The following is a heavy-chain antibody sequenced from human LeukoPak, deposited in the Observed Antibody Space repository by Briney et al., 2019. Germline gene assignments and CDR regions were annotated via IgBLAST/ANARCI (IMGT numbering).Heavy chain of an antibody. CDR1: GGSISSGGYS. J-gene: IGHJ5*02. CDR2: IYHSGST. D-gene: IGHD6-13*01. V-gene: IGHV4-30-2*01. Sequence: SQTLSLTCAVSGGSISSGGYSWSWIRQPPGKGLEWIGYIYHSGSTYYNPSLKSRVTISVDRSKNQFSLKLSSVTAADTAVYYCAAGNWIAAALRGWDPWGQGTLVTVSS. CDR3: AAGNWIAAALRGWDP.